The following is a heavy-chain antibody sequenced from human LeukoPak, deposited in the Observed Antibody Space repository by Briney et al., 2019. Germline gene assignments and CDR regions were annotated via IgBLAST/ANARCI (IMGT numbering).Heavy chain of an antibody. V-gene: IGHV1-2*04. CDR3: AVAYYGDSNWFDP. J-gene: IGHJ5*02. Sequence: GESLKISCKGSGYSLTSYWIGWVRQAPGQGLEWMGWINPNSGGTNYAQKFQGWVTMTRDTSISTAYMELSRLRSDDTAVYYCAVAYYGDSNWFDPWGQGTLVTVSS. CDR1: GYSLTSYW. CDR2: INPNSGGT. D-gene: IGHD4-17*01.